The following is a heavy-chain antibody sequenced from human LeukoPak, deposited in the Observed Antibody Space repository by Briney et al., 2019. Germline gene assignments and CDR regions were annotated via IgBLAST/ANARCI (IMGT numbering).Heavy chain of an antibody. CDR3: ARLTGFNSGWYFDY. J-gene: IGHJ4*02. CDR2: ISPGDSDS. V-gene: IGHV5-51*01. CDR1: GYRFTNYW. D-gene: IGHD6-19*01. Sequence: GGSLKISCQGSGYRFTNYWTGWVRQMPGKGLEWMGIISPGDSDSRYSPSFQGQVTISADKSISTAYLQWNSLKASDTAMYYCARLTGFNSGWYFDYWGQGTLVTVSS.